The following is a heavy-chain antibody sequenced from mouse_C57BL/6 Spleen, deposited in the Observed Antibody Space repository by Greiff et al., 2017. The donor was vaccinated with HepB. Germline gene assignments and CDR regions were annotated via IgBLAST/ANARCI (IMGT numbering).Heavy chain of an antibody. D-gene: IGHD2-10*01. CDR2: INPNNGGT. CDR3: ARSYYEVAY. Sequence: VQLQQSGPELVKPGASVKISCKASGYTFTDYYMNWVKQSHGKSLEWIGDINPNNGGTSYNQKFKGKATLTVDKSSSTAYMELRSLTSEDSAVYYCARSYYEVAYWGQGTLVTVSA. V-gene: IGHV1-26*01. J-gene: IGHJ3*01. CDR1: GYTFTDYY.